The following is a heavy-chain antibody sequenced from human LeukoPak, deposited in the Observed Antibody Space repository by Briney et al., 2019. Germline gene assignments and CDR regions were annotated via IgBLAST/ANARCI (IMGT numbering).Heavy chain of an antibody. Sequence: SETLSLTCTVSGGSISSSSYYWGWIRQPPGKGLEWIGSIYYSGSTYYSPSLKSRVTISVDTSKNQFSLKLSSVTAADTAVYYCAREEYCGGDCYGPFDYWGQGTLVTVSS. CDR2: IYYSGST. V-gene: IGHV4-39*07. D-gene: IGHD2-21*02. J-gene: IGHJ4*02. CDR3: AREEYCGGDCYGPFDY. CDR1: GGSISSSSYY.